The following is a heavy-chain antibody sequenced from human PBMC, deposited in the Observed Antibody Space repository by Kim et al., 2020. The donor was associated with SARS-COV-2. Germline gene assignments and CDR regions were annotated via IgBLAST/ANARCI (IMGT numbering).Heavy chain of an antibody. V-gene: IGHV4-34*01. CDR2: GST. J-gene: IGHJ4*02. D-gene: IGHD6-13*01. CDR3: ASLASSSYY. Sequence: GSTNYNPSLKSRVTISVDTSKNQFSLKLSSVTAADTAVYYCASLASSSYYWGQGTLVTVSS.